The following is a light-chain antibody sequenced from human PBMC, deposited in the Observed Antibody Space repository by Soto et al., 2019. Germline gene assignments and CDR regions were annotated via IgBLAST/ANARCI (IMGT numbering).Light chain of an antibody. V-gene: IGLV2-14*03. CDR2: DVT. Sequence: QSALTQPDSVSGSPGQPITISSTGTSSDVGGFNYVSWYQQHPGKAPKLMIYDVTNRPSGVSYRFSGSKSGTTASLTISGLQAEDEAEYYCNSYTSSSTYVFGTGTKLTVL. CDR1: SSDVGGFNY. J-gene: IGLJ1*01. CDR3: NSYTSSSTYV.